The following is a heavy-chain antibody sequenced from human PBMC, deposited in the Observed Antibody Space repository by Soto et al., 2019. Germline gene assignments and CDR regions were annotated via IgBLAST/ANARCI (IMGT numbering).Heavy chain of an antibody. J-gene: IGHJ6*02. Sequence: ASVKVSCKASGYTFTSYYMHWVRQAPGQGLEWMGIINPSGDSTSYAQKFQGRVTISRDNAKNTLYLQMNSLRAEDTAVYYCARDAYYDMGVWGQGTTVTVSS. CDR1: GYTFTSYY. CDR2: INPSGDST. V-gene: IGHV1-46*01. CDR3: ARDAYYDMGV.